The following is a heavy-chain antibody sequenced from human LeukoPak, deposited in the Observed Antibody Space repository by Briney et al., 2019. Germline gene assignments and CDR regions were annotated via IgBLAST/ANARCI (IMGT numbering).Heavy chain of an antibody. J-gene: IGHJ4*02. D-gene: IGHD2/OR15-2a*01. V-gene: IGHV1-18*01. CDR2: ISATNGNT. CDR3: ARVYGYNIGIYYFDY. Sequence: GASVKVSCKASGYTFTNYDYGISWVRQAPGQGLKWVGWISATNGNTKYVQEFQGRVSTTTDTSTNTAYMELRSLRSDDTAVYFCARVYGYNIGIYYFDYWGQGTLVTVSS. CDR1: GYTFTNYDYG.